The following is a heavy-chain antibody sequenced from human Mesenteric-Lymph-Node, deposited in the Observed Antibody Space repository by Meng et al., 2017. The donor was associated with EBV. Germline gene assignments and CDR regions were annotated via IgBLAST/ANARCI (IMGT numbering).Heavy chain of an antibody. CDR1: GYTFTSYG. Sequence: IQLVQSGAEEKKPGASVKVSCKASGYTFTSYGISWVRQAPGQGLEWMGWISAYNGNTAYAEHLQGRVTMTTDTATSTAHMELRSLRSDDTAVYYCARDGGWLDPWGQGTLVTVSS. J-gene: IGHJ5*02. V-gene: IGHV1-18*01. CDR2: ISAYNGNT. CDR3: ARDGGWLDP. D-gene: IGHD3-16*01.